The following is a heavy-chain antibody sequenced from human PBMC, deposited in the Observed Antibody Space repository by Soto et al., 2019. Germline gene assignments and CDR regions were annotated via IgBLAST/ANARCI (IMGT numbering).Heavy chain of an antibody. CDR3: ARAYGGNPALFDP. D-gene: IGHD4-17*01. CDR2: IYTGGST. J-gene: IGHJ5*02. CDR1: GFTVSSDY. V-gene: IGHV3-53*01. Sequence: EVQLVESGGGLIQPGGSLRLSCAASGFTVSSDYMSWVRQARGKGLEWVSVIYTGGSTYYADSVKGRFTFSRDNSKNTLYLQMNSLRAEDKAVYYCARAYGGNPALFDPWGQGTLVTVSS.